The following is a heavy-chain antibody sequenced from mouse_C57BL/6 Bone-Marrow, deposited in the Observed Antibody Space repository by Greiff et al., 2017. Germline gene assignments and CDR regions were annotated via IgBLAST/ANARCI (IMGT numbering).Heavy chain of an antibody. V-gene: IGHV1-69*01. J-gene: IGHJ4*01. CDR2: IDPSDSYT. Sequence: VQLQQPGAELVMPGASVKLSCKASGCTFTSYWMHWVKQRPGQGLEWIGEIDPSDSYTNYNQKFKGKSTLTVDKSSSTAYMQLSSLTSEDSAVYYCARWYYGNYYAMDYWGQGTSVTVSS. CDR3: ARWYYGNYYAMDY. D-gene: IGHD2-1*01. CDR1: GCTFTSYW.